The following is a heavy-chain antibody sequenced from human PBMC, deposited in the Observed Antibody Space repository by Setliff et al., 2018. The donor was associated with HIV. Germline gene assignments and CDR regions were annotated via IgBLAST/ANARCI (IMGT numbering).Heavy chain of an antibody. V-gene: IGHV4-31*03. J-gene: IGHJ3*02. CDR2: IYYSGST. CDR3: TRATAAKTYYYDSSGYSYAFDI. D-gene: IGHD3-22*01. CDR1: GGSISSGDHY. Sequence: SETLSLTCTVSGGSISSGDHYWSWIRQHPGKGLEWIGYIYYSGSTNYNPSLQSRVTISVDTPQNQISLKLSSVTAADTAVYYCTRATAAKTYYYDSSGYSYAFDIWGQGTMVTVSS.